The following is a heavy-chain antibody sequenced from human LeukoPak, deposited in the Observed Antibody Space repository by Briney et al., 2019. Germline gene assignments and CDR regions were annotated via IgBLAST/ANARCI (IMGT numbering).Heavy chain of an antibody. D-gene: IGHD3-3*01. V-gene: IGHV4-34*01. Sequence: SSETLSLTCAVYGGSFSGYYWSWIRQPTGKGLEWIGEINHSGSTNYNPSLKSRVTISVHTSKNQFSLKLSSVTAADTAVYYCARSSFFTYYDFWSGYYNVWGKGTTVTVSS. CDR1: GGSFSGYY. CDR2: INHSGST. CDR3: ARSSFFTYYDFWSGYYNV. J-gene: IGHJ6*04.